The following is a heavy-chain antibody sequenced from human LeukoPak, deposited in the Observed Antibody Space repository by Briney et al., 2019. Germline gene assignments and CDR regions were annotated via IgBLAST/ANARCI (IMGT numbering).Heavy chain of an antibody. Sequence: GGSLRLSCAAAGFTFSSYWMRWVRQAPGKGLVWVSRINSDGSSTSYADSVKGRFTISRDNAKNTLYLRMNSLRTEHTTVYCCARVLEGNYSSHVFDIWSQGTMVTVSS. V-gene: IGHV3-74*01. J-gene: IGHJ3*02. CDR2: INSDGSST. D-gene: IGHD1-7*01. CDR3: ARVLEGNYSSHVFDI. CDR1: GFTFSSYW.